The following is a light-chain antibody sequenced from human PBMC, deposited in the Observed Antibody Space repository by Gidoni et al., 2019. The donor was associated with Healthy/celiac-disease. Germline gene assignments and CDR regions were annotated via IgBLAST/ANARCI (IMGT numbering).Light chain of an antibody. CDR3: QSADSSGTYV. CDR2: KDS. Sequence: SYELTQPPSVSVSPGQTARITCSGDALPKQYAYWYQQKPGQAPVLVGYKDSERPSGIPERFSGSSSGTTVTLTISGVQAEDEADYYCQSADSSGTYVFGTGTKVTVL. V-gene: IGLV3-25*03. CDR1: ALPKQY. J-gene: IGLJ1*01.